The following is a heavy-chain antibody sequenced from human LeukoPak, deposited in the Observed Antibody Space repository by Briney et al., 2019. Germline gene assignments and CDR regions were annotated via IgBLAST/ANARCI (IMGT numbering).Heavy chain of an antibody. V-gene: IGHV3-74*01. Sequence: LAGGSLRLSCTASGFSFSGHWMHWARQLPGKGLVWVSRIGPTGSTTSYADSVKGRFTVSRDNAKNTLYLQVNNLRAEDTAVYYCARGPNSNWSGLDFWGQGTLLTVSS. CDR2: IGPTGSTT. J-gene: IGHJ4*02. CDR1: GFSFSGHW. CDR3: ARGPNSNWSGLDF. D-gene: IGHD6-6*01.